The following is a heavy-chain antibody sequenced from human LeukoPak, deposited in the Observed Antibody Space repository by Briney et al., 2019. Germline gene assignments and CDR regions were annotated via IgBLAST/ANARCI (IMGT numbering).Heavy chain of an antibody. V-gene: IGHV3-23*01. Sequence: WGSLTLTCAASGLVIDNFAMSWVSQPPGKGLVWVSTISSSGSSTYYADSVKGRFTVSRDNSKNTLDLQMNSLGVEDTAVYYCATQLLWFGESVEEGYWGQGTLVTVSS. CDR1: GLVIDNFA. CDR2: ISSSGSST. D-gene: IGHD3-10*01. J-gene: IGHJ4*02. CDR3: ATQLLWFGESVEEGY.